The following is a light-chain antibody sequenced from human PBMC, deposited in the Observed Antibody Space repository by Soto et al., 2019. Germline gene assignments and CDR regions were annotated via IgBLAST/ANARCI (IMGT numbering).Light chain of an antibody. V-gene: IGLV1-47*01. J-gene: IGLJ1*01. CDR3: ATWDDRLRGGV. CDR1: RPNIGSNH. Sequence: QTVVTQPPSASGTPGQRVTISCSGSRPNIGSNHVYWYQQLPGTAPKLLIYETYQRPAGVPDRFSGSKSGTAASLAISGLRSEDEADYFCATWDDRLRGGVFGTGTKVTVL. CDR2: ETY.